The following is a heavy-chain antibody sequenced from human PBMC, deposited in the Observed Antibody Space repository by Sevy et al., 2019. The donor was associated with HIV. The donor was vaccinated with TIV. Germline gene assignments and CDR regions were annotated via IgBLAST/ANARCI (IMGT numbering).Heavy chain of an antibody. D-gene: IGHD3-3*01. J-gene: IGHJ4*02. CDR1: GFTFTSHG. CDR3: ARGRGYYSYYFDY. CDR2: IWYDGSNK. V-gene: IGHV3-33*01. Sequence: GGSLRLSCAASGFTFTSHGMHWVRQAPGKGLEWVAVIWYDGSNKYNADSVKGGFTISRDNSKNTLYLQMNSLRAEDTAVYYCARGRGYYSYYFDYWGQGTLVTVSS.